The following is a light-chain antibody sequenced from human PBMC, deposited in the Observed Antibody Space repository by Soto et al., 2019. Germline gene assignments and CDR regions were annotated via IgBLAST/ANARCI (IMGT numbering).Light chain of an antibody. CDR3: TSYTSSSLLV. Sequence: QSALTQPASVSGSPGQSITISCTGASSDVGGYNSVSWYQRHPGKAPKLVIYDVSNRPSGVSNRFSGSKSGNTASLTISGLQAEDEADYYCTSYTSSSLLVFGGGTQLTVL. V-gene: IGLV2-14*01. J-gene: IGLJ2*01. CDR1: SSDVGGYNS. CDR2: DVS.